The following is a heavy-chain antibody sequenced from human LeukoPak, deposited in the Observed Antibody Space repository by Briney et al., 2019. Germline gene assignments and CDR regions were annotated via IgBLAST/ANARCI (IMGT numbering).Heavy chain of an antibody. J-gene: IGHJ4*02. CDR3: ATDTSYSWYDTFGEY. D-gene: IGHD6-13*01. V-gene: IGHV1-18*01. CDR2: ISASNGNT. Sequence: ASVKVSCKASGYTFTSYGISWVRQAPGQGLEWMGWISASNGNTYYAQKFQGRVTMTTDTSTTTAYMELRSLRSDDTAVYYCATDTSYSWYDTFGEYWGQGTLVTVSS. CDR1: GYTFTSYG.